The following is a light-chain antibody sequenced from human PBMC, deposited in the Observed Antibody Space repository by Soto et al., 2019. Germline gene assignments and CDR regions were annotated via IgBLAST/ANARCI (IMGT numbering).Light chain of an antibody. Sequence: EIVLTQSPATLSLSPGERATLSCRASQSVSTYLAWYQQKPGQAPRLLIYDASSGATGIPARFSGSGSGTEFTLTISSLEPEDFALYYCQQRSNWPVTFGQGTRVEIK. CDR1: QSVSTY. V-gene: IGKV3-11*01. J-gene: IGKJ1*01. CDR2: DAS. CDR3: QQRSNWPVT.